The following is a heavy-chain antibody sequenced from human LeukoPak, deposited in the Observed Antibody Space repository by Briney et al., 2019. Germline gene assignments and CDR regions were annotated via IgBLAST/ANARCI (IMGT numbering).Heavy chain of an antibody. D-gene: IGHD3-10*01. CDR1: GFTVSSNY. CDR3: ARSGELNYGSGLGN. CDR2: IYSGGST. J-gene: IGHJ3*01. V-gene: IGHV3-53*01. Sequence: GGSLRLSCAASGFTVSSNYMSWVRQAPGKGLEWVSVIYSGGSTYYADSVKGRFTISRDNSKNTLYLQMNSLRAEDTAVYYCARSGELNYGSGLGNWGQGTMVTVSS.